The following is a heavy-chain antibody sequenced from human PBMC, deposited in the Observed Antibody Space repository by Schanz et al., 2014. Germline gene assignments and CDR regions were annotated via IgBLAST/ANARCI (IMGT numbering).Heavy chain of an antibody. CDR1: GYTFTSYS. CDR2: INVGNGNM. V-gene: IGHV1-3*01. CDR3: PRVYKSDLPSPRHDAFDV. J-gene: IGHJ3*01. Sequence: QVQLVQSGAEVKKPGASVKVSCKASGYTFTSYSIHWVRQAPGQGLEWMGWINVGNGNMKYSQKFQGRVTFTRHTPACTAYRELTRLSAEDTSLYFGPRVYKSDLPSPRHDAFDVWGQGTVVTVSS. D-gene: IGHD2-21*02.